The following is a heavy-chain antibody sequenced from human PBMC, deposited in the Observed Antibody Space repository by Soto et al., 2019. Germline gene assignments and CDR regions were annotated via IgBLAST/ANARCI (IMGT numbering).Heavy chain of an antibody. CDR3: AKRGSGTYFDY. D-gene: IGHD3-10*01. CDR1: GFTFSSYA. CDR2: ISGSGDST. V-gene: IGHV3-23*01. Sequence: EVQLLESGGCLVQPGGSLRLSCAASGFTFSSYAMSWVRQAPGKGLEWVSIISGSGDSTYYADSVKGRFTISRDNSKNTLYLQMNSLRAEDTAVYYCAKRGSGTYFDYRGQGTLVTVSS. J-gene: IGHJ4*02.